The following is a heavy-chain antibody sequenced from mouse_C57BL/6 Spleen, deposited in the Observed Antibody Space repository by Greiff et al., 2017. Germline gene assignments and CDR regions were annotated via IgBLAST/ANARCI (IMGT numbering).Heavy chain of an antibody. D-gene: IGHD2-4*01. Sequence: VQLQQPGAELVKPGASVKLSCKASGYTFTSYWMQWVKQRPGQGLEWIGEIDPSDSYTNSNQKFKGKATLPVDTSSSTAYMQLSSLTSEDSAVYYCARKKDYDYDEDYAMDYWGQGTSVTVSS. CDR3: ARKKDYDYDEDYAMDY. J-gene: IGHJ4*01. CDR2: IDPSDSYT. CDR1: GYTFTSYW. V-gene: IGHV1-50*01.